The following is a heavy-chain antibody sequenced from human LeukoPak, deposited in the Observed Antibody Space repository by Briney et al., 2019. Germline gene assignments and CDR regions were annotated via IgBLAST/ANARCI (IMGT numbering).Heavy chain of an antibody. CDR3: ARDHVAPGIYFDY. V-gene: IGHV3-7*01. CDR1: GFTFSSYG. CDR2: INQDGSEA. J-gene: IGHJ4*02. D-gene: IGHD6-13*01. Sequence: GGSLRLSCAASGFTFSSYGMHWVRQAPGKGLEWVANINQDGSEAHYVDSVKGRFTISRDNAWNSLYLQMNSLRAEDTAMYYCARDHVAPGIYFDYWGQGTLVTVSS.